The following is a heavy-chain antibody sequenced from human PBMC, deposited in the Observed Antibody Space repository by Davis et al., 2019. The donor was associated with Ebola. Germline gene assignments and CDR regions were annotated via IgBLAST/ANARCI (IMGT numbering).Heavy chain of an antibody. V-gene: IGHV3-7*01. CDR1: GFTFSSYW. CDR2: IKQDGSEK. Sequence: PGGSLRLSCAASGFTFSSYWMSWVRQAPGKGLEWVANIKQDGSEKYYVDSVKGRFTISRDNAKNSLYLQMNSLRAEDTAVYYCARDSGYSSGWYEAFDIWGQGTMVTVSS. CDR3: ARDSGYSSGWYEAFDI. D-gene: IGHD6-19*01. J-gene: IGHJ3*02.